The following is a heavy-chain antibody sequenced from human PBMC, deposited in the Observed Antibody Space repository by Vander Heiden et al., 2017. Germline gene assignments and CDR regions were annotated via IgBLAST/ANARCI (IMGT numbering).Heavy chain of an antibody. Sequence: QVQLVQSGTEVKKPGPLLDVSCKAYGYSCTGHYVHWVRQAPGGRLEWMGWVSPKSGETSYAQNFLGRVTMTADTSINTVYMKLTRLSSDDTAIYFCAREGRLHWFPHWGQGSRVTVSS. J-gene: IGHJ5*02. D-gene: IGHD4-17*01. V-gene: IGHV1-2*02. CDR2: VSPKSGET. CDR3: AREGRLHWFPH. CDR1: GYSCTGHY.